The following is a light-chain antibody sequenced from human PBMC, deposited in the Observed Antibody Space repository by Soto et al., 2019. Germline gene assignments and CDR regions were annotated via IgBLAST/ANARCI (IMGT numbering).Light chain of an antibody. CDR1: QSVSSK. J-gene: IGKJ1*01. V-gene: IGKV3D-15*01. Sequence: ETVMTESPATLSLSPGERATLSCRASQSVSSKLVWYQQKPGQAPRFLIYGASNRATGIPDRFSGSGSGTDFTLTISSLQPDDFATYYCQQYNSYPTFGQGTKWIS. CDR3: QQYNSYPT. CDR2: GAS.